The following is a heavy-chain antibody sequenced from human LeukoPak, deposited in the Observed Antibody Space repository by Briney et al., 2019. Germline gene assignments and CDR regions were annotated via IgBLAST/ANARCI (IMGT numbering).Heavy chain of an antibody. CDR1: GFTFSGFS. CDR2: ISSSRSTI. CDR3: ARDSSALVWNY. V-gene: IGHV3-48*01. Sequence: GGSLRLSCAASGFTFSGFSMNWVRQAPGKGLEWVSYISSSRSTIYYADSVKGRFTISRDNAKNSLYLQMNSLRAEDTAVYYCARDSSALVWNYWGQGTLVTVSS. J-gene: IGHJ4*02. D-gene: IGHD5-18*01.